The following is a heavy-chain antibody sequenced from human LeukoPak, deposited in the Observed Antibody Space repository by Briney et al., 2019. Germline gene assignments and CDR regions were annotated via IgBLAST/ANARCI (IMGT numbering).Heavy chain of an antibody. Sequence: GGSLRLSCAASGFTFSSYSMNWVRQAPGKGLEWVSSISSSSSYIYYADSVKGRFTISRDNAKNSLYLQMNSLRAEDTAVYYCANREYCSSTSCFLFRPFDYWGQGTLVTVSS. CDR3: ANREYCSSTSCFLFRPFDY. V-gene: IGHV3-21*04. J-gene: IGHJ4*02. CDR1: GFTFSSYS. D-gene: IGHD2-2*01. CDR2: ISSSSSYI.